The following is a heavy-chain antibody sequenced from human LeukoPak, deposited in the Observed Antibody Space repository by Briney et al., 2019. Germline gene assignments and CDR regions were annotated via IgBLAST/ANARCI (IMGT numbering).Heavy chain of an antibody. J-gene: IGHJ4*02. CDR2: INPYSGAI. D-gene: IGHD2-2*01. CDR1: GFTXTDEY. Sequence: ASVKVSCKSSGFTXTDEYIHWVRQAPGQGLEWMGWINPYSGAINYAQKFQGRVTLTRDTSISTAYMELSRLTSGDTVVYYCARDPKSQLLLDYWGQGTLVTVSS. V-gene: IGHV1-2*02. CDR3: ARDPKSQLLLDY.